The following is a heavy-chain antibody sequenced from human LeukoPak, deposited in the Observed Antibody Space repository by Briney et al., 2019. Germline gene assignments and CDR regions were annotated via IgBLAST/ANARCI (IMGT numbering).Heavy chain of an antibody. CDR1: GFTFSSYS. CDR2: ISSSSSTI. V-gene: IGHV3-48*01. CDR3: ASTDPFGSSYSSFDY. Sequence: GGSLRLSCAASGFTFSSYSMNWVRQAPGKGLGWVSYISSSSSTIYYADSVKGRFTISRDNAKNSLYLQMNSERAEDTAVYCCASTDPFGSSYSSFDYWGQGTLVTVSS. J-gene: IGHJ4*02. D-gene: IGHD3-10*01.